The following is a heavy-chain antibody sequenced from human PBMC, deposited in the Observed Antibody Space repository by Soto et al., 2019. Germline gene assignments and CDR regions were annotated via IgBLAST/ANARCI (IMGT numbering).Heavy chain of an antibody. CDR3: ARVGRGRRLHDY. CDR2: IYYSGST. V-gene: IGHV4-59*01. CDR1: GGSISSYY. Sequence: PSETLSLTCTVSGGSISSYYWSWIRQPPGKGLEWIGYIYYSGSTNYNPSLKSRVTISVDTSKNQFSLKLSSVTAADTAVYYCARVGRGRRLHDYWGRGSLVTVSS. D-gene: IGHD5-12*01. J-gene: IGHJ4*02.